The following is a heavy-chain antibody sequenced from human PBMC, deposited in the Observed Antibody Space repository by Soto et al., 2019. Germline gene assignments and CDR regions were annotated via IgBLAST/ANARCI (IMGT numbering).Heavy chain of an antibody. V-gene: IGHV3-23*01. Sequence: PGGSLRLSCAASGFTFSSYAMSWVRQAPGKGLEWVSSISGSGTNTYYADSVRGRFTISSDNSKNTLYLQINSLRVEDTAVYYCAKCSFGGSYYFPFDYWGQGTLVTVSS. CDR3: AKCSFGGSYYFPFDY. J-gene: IGHJ4*02. CDR2: ISGSGTNT. D-gene: IGHD1-26*01. CDR1: GFTFSSYA.